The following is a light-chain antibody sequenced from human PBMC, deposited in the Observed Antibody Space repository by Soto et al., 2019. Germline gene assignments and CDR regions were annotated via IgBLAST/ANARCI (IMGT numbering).Light chain of an antibody. Sequence: DIQMTQSPPSLSASVGDRVTITCRASQSISSYLNWYQQKPGKAPKLLIYAASSLQSGVPSRFSGSGSGTDFTLTISSLQPEDFETYYCQKSYSTPVTFGQGTKV. CDR2: AAS. J-gene: IGKJ1*01. CDR1: QSISSY. CDR3: QKSYSTPVT. V-gene: IGKV1-39*01.